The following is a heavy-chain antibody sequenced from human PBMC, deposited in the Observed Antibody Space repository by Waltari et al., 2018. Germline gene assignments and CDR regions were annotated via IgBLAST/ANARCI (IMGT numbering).Heavy chain of an antibody. J-gene: IGHJ4*02. CDR2: IYYSGSP. V-gene: IGHV4-59*11. Sequence: QVQLQESAPGLVRLSGPLSPISPAPVGPFSSPTWSWIRQPPGKELEWIGYIYYSGSPNYNPSLKSRVTISVDTSKNQFSLKLSSVTAADTAMYYCASGSYGPFDYWGQGTLVTVSS. CDR1: VGPFSSPT. CDR3: ASGSYGPFDY. D-gene: IGHD1-26*01.